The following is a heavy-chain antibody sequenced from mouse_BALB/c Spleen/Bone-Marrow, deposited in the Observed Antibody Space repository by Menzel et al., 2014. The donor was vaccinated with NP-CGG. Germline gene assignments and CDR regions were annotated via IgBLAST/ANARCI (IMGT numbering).Heavy chain of an antibody. CDR3: ARFYYGSNYAMDY. Sequence: AQLQQSGPELVKPGASMKISCKASGYSFTGYTMNWVKQSHGKNLEWIGLINPYNGVINYNQKFKGKATFTVDKSSSTAYMELLSLTSEDSAVYYCARFYYGSNYAMDYWGQGTSVTVSS. V-gene: IGHV1-18*01. D-gene: IGHD1-1*01. CDR2: INPYNGVI. CDR1: GYSFTGYT. J-gene: IGHJ4*01.